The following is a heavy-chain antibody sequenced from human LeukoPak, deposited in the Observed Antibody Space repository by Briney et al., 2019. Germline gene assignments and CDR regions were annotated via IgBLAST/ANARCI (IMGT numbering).Heavy chain of an antibody. CDR2: TGNKANSYTS. V-gene: IGHV3-72*01. CDR1: GFTFSDHY. CDR3: ARGSSATDYYYYGMDV. D-gene: IGHD5-24*01. J-gene: IGHJ6*02. Sequence: GGSLRLSCAASGFTFSDHYMDWVCQAQGKGLEWVGRTGNKANSYTSQYAASVKGRFTISRDDSKNSLYLQMSSLKTEDTAVYYCARGSSATDYYYYGMDVWGQGTTVTVSS.